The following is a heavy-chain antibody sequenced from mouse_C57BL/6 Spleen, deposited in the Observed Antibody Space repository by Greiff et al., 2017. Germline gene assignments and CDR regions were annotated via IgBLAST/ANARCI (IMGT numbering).Heavy chain of an antibody. D-gene: IGHD1-1*01. Sequence: VKLMESGPELVKPGASVKISCKASGYAFSSSWMNWVKQRPGKGLEWIGRIYPGDGDTNYNGKFKGKATLTADKSSSTAYMQLSSLTSEDSAVYFCARSITTVLDYWGQGTTLTVSS. CDR3: ARSITTVLDY. CDR2: IYPGDGDT. J-gene: IGHJ2*01. CDR1: GYAFSSSW. V-gene: IGHV1-82*01.